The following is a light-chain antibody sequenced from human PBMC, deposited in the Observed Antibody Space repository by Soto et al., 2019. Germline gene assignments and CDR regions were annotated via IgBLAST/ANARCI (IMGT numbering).Light chain of an antibody. V-gene: IGKV1-5*01. CDR2: DAS. Sequence: DIQMTQSPSTLSASVGDRVTITCRASQSISSWLAWYQQKPGKAPKLLIYDASSLASGVPSRFSGSGSGTELTLTLSSRQPDDFASSDYQHYQSYTPYTFGQGTKLEIK. J-gene: IGKJ2*01. CDR1: QSISSW. CDR3: QHYQSYTPYT.